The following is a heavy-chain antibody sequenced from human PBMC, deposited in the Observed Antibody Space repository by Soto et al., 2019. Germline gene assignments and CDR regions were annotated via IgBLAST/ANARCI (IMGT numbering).Heavy chain of an antibody. J-gene: IGHJ4*02. CDR2: IIPIFGTA. V-gene: IGHV1-69*01. Sequence: QVQLVQSGAEVKKPGSSVKVSCKASGGTFSSYAITWVRQAPGQGLEWMGAIIPIFGTANYAQKFQGRVTITADESTSTAYMELSSLRSEDTAVYYCARGPDYGDYATYFDYWGQGTLVTVSS. CDR3: ARGPDYGDYATYFDY. CDR1: GGTFSSYA. D-gene: IGHD4-17*01.